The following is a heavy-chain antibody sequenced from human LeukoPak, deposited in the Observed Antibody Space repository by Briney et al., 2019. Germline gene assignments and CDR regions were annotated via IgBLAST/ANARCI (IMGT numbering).Heavy chain of an antibody. CDR1: GGPLSGGFT. J-gene: IGHJ5*02. Sequence: KASETLSLTCAVSGGPLSGGFTWSWIRQPLGKRLEWIGFIYHSGSTYYNPSLKSRVTISIDTSKNQVSLNLTSVTAADTAMYFCARGDYGGLGAWGQGILVTVSS. V-gene: IGHV4-30-2*01. CDR3: ARGDYGGLGA. CDR2: IYHSGST. D-gene: IGHD4-23*01.